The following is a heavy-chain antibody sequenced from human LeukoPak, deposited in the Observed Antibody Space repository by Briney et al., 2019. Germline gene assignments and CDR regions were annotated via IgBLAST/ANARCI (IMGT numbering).Heavy chain of an antibody. Sequence: SETLSLTCAVYGGSFSGYYWSWIRQSPGKGLEWIGEINHSGSANYNPSLKSRVTISVDTSKNQFSLKLSSVTAADTAVYYCARADIVATIGGYYYYMDVWAKGPRSPSP. J-gene: IGHJ6*03. V-gene: IGHV4-34*01. CDR1: GGSFSGYY. D-gene: IGHD5-12*01. CDR3: ARADIVATIGGYYYYMDV. CDR2: INHSGSA.